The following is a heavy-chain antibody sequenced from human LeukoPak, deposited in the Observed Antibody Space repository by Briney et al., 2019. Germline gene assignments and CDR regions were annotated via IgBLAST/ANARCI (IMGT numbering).Heavy chain of an antibody. Sequence: GGTLRLSCAASGFTFSSYAMSWVRQAPGKGLEWVSAISGSGGSTYYADSVKGRFTISRDNSKNTLYLQMNSLRAEDTAVYYCAKDRYSSSWYDYWGQGTLVTVSS. D-gene: IGHD6-13*01. CDR1: GFTFSSYA. CDR3: AKDRYSSSWYDY. V-gene: IGHV3-23*01. CDR2: ISGSGGST. J-gene: IGHJ4*02.